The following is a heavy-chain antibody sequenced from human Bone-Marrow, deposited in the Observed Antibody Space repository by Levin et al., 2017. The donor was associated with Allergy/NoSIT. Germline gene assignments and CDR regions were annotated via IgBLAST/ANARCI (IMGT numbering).Heavy chain of an antibody. Sequence: PSETLSLTCAVSGGSIRNYYWTWIRQPPGKGLEWVGYIYYSGRTSYNPSLKSRVTISADTSRNQFSLKVNSVTAADTAVYYCAREVAAPGAVYFDYWGQGTLVSVSS. CDR1: GGSIRNYY. V-gene: IGHV4-59*01. CDR2: IYYSGRT. D-gene: IGHD6-13*01. J-gene: IGHJ4*02. CDR3: AREVAAPGAVYFDY.